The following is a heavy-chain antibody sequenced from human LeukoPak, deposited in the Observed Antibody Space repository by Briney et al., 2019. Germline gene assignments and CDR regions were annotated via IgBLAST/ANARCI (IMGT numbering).Heavy chain of an antibody. V-gene: IGHV3-23*01. CDR2: ISGSGGST. CDR1: GFTFSSYA. D-gene: IGHD3-3*01. Sequence: GGSLRLSCAASGFTFSSYAMSWVRQAPGKGLEWVSTISGSGGSTYYADSVKGRFTISRDNSKNTLYLQMNSLRAEDTAVYYCARDADDFWSGYFEYWGQGTLVTVSS. J-gene: IGHJ4*02. CDR3: ARDADDFWSGYFEY.